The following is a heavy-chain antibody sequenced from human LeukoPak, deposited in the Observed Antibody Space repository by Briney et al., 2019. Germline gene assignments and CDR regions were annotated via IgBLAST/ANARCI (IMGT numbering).Heavy chain of an antibody. V-gene: IGHV1-2*02. Sequence: ASVKVSCKASGYTFTGNYMHWVRQAPGQGLEWMGWINPKSGGTNYAQKFQGRVTMTRDTSISTAYMELSRLRSDDTAVYYCARVLKRYYYDSSGYYSFDYWGQGTLVTVSS. D-gene: IGHD3-22*01. CDR2: INPKSGGT. J-gene: IGHJ4*02. CDR3: ARVLKRYYYDSSGYYSFDY. CDR1: GYTFTGNY.